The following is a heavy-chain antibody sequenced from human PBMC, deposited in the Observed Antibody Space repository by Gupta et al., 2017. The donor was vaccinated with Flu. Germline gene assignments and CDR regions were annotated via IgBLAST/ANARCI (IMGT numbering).Heavy chain of an antibody. Sequence: SSYWMHWVRQAPGKGLVWVSRINSDGSRTNYADSVKGRFTISRDNAKNTLHLQMNSLRAEDTVVYYCARVDDSRGYNWFDPWGQGTLVTVS. CDR3: ARVDDSRGYNWFDP. CDR2: INSDGSRT. CDR1: SSYW. D-gene: IGHD3-22*01. J-gene: IGHJ5*02. V-gene: IGHV3-74*01.